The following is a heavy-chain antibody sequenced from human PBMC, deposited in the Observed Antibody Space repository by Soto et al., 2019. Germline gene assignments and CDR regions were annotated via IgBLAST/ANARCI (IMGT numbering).Heavy chain of an antibody. CDR3: AKDHLGHYYYDSSGYGFDY. V-gene: IGHV3-30*18. D-gene: IGHD3-22*01. CDR1: GFTFGSYG. CDR2: ISYDGSNK. Sequence: GGSLRLSCAASGFTFGSYGMHWVRQAPGKGLEWVAVISYDGSNKYYADSVKGRFTISRDNSKNTLYLQMNSLRAEDTAVYYCAKDHLGHYYYDSSGYGFDYWGQGTLVTVSS. J-gene: IGHJ4*02.